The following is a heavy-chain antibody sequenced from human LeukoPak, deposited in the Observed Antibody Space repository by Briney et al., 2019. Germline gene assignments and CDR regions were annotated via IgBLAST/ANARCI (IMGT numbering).Heavy chain of an antibody. Sequence: GGSLRLSCAASGFSVSSKYMSWVRQPAGKGLEWVSVIYSGGTTFYADSVKGRFTISRDNSKNTLYLQMNSLRPDDTAVYYCTKLKGWYGDGYFDYWGPGILVTVSS. D-gene: IGHD6-19*01. CDR1: GFSVSSKY. J-gene: IGHJ4*02. V-gene: IGHV3-53*01. CDR2: IYSGGTT. CDR3: TKLKGWYGDGYFDY.